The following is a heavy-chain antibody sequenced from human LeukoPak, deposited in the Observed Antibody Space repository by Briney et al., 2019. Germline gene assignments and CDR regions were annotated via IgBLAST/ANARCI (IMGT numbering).Heavy chain of an antibody. D-gene: IGHD4-17*01. Sequence: LRLSCAASGFTFSDYYMSWIRQHPGKGLEWIGYIYYSGSTYYNPSLKSRVTISVDTSKNQFSLKLSSVTAADTAVYYCARYGDAFDIWGQGTMVTVSS. CDR1: GFTFSDYY. V-gene: IGHV4-31*02. CDR3: ARYGDAFDI. J-gene: IGHJ3*02. CDR2: IYYSGST.